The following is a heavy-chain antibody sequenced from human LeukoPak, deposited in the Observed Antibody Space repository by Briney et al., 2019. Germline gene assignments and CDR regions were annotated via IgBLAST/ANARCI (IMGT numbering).Heavy chain of an antibody. CDR2: ISSSGSTT. V-gene: IGHV3-11*04. CDR3: ASCPNYYYYMDV. J-gene: IGHJ6*03. CDR1: GFTFTSYS. Sequence: GGSLRLSCAASGFTFTSYSMSWIRQAPGKGLEWVSYISSSGSTTFYSDSVKGRFTISRDNAKNSLSLQMNNLRAEDTAVYYCASCPNYYYYMDVWGKGTTVTVSS.